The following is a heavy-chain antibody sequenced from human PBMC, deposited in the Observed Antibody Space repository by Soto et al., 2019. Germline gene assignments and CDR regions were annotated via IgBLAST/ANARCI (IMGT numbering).Heavy chain of an antibody. D-gene: IGHD6-6*01. CDR2: IYWNDDK. CDR3: AQSIAARPVLGAFDI. V-gene: IGHV2-5*01. Sequence: QITLKESGPTLVKPTQTLTLTCTFSGLSLSTSGVGVGWSRQPPGKALEWLALIYWNDDKRYSPSLKSRLTITKDTSKNRVVLTMTNMDPVDTVTYYCAQSIAARPVLGAFDIWGQGTMVTVSS. J-gene: IGHJ3*02. CDR1: GLSLSTSGVG.